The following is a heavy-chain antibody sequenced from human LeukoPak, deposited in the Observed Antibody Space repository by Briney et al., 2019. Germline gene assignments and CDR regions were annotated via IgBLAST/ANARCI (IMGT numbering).Heavy chain of an antibody. Sequence: ASVKVSCKASGYTFTSYGISWVRQAPGQGLEWMGWISAYNGNTNYAQKLRGRVTMTTDTSTSTAYMELRSLRSDDTAVYYCARSSTSHHDNWFDPWGQGTLVTVSS. CDR1: GYTFTSYG. CDR2: ISAYNGNT. D-gene: IGHD2-2*01. CDR3: ARSSTSHHDNWFDP. V-gene: IGHV1-18*01. J-gene: IGHJ5*02.